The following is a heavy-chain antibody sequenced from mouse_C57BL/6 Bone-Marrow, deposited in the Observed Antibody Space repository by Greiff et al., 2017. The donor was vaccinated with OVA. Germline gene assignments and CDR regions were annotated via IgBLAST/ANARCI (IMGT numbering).Heavy chain of an antibody. CDR3: ARSPITTVVEGTWFAY. V-gene: IGHV1-64*01. CDR2: IHPNSGST. D-gene: IGHD1-1*01. J-gene: IGHJ3*01. Sequence: VQLQQPGAELVKPGASVKLSCKASGYTFTSYWMHWVKQRPGQGLEWIGMIHPNSGSTNYNEKFKSKATLTVDKSSSTAYMQLSGLTSEDSAVYYCARSPITTVVEGTWFAYWGQGTLVTVSA. CDR1: GYTFTSYW.